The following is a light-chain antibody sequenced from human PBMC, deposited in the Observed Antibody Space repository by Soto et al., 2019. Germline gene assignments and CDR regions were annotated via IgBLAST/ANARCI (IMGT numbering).Light chain of an antibody. Sequence: QSVLTQPASVSGSPGQSITISCTGTSSDVGSYDLVSWYQQHPGKAQKLMIYDVTKRPSGVSNRFSGSKSGNTASLKISGFQAEDETDYYCCSYAGSDTYVFGTGTKVTVL. J-gene: IGLJ1*01. CDR3: CSYAGSDTYV. CDR1: SSDVGSYDL. V-gene: IGLV2-23*02. CDR2: DVT.